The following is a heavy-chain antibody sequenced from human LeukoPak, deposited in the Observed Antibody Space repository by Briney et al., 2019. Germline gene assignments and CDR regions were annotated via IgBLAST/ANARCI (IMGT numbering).Heavy chain of an antibody. J-gene: IGHJ4*02. CDR1: GGSFSGYY. CDR2: IYYTGNT. CDR3: ARQTGSGLFTLP. D-gene: IGHD3/OR15-3a*01. Sequence: SETLSLTCAVYGGSFSGYYWSWIRQPPGKGLEWIGSIYYTGNTYYNASLKSRVTISIDTSKNQISLRLTSVTATDTAMYYCARQTGSGLFTLPGGQGTLVTVSS. V-gene: IGHV4-34*01.